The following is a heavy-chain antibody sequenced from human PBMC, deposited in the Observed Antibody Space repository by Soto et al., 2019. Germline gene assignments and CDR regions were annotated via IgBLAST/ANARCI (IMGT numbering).Heavy chain of an antibody. Sequence: GASVKVSCKASGYTFTSYYMHWVRQAPGQGLEWMGIINPSGGSTSYAQKFQGRVTMTRDTSTSTVYMELSSLRSEDTAVYYCARESFQGGVAAHWFDPWGQGTLVTVSS. CDR3: ARESFQGGVAAHWFDP. V-gene: IGHV1-46*01. J-gene: IGHJ5*02. CDR1: GYTFTSYY. D-gene: IGHD6-6*01. CDR2: INPSGGST.